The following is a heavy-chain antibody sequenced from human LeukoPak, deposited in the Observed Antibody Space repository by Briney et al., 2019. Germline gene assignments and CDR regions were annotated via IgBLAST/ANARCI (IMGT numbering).Heavy chain of an antibody. J-gene: IGHJ3*02. CDR1: GGSISSSNF. Sequence: SETLSLTCAVSGGSISSSNFWSWVRQPPGKGLEWIGEIYHSGSTNYNPSLKSRVTISVDKSKNQFSLKLNSATAADTAVYYCARDLRGSGEGDGFDMWGQGTMVTVSS. CDR2: IYHSGST. D-gene: IGHD2-21*01. V-gene: IGHV4-4*02. CDR3: ARDLRGSGEGDGFDM.